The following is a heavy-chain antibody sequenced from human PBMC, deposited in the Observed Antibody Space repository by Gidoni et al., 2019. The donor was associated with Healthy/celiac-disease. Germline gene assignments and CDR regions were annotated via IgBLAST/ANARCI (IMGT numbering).Heavy chain of an antibody. CDR3: ARRSSHKGVITRGWFDP. V-gene: IGHV5-51*01. Sequence: EVQLVQSGAEVKKPGESLKISCKGSGYSFTSYWIGWGRQMPGKGLAWMGFTSHGDADTRYSPSFQGQVTISADKSISTAYLQWSSLKASDTAMYYCARRSSHKGVITRGWFDPWGQGTLVTVSS. CDR1: GYSFTSYW. J-gene: IGHJ5*02. D-gene: IGHD3-10*01. CDR2: TSHGDADT.